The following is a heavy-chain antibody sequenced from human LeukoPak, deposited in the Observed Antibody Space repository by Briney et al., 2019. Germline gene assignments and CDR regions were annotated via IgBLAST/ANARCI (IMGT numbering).Heavy chain of an antibody. D-gene: IGHD1-26*01. V-gene: IGHV4-34*01. Sequence: SETLSLTCAVYGGSFSGYYWSWLRQPPGKGLEWIGEIHPSGSTDYNPSLKSRVTISADTSKNQFSLMLRSVTAADTAVYYCARGHDSAKVGYWGQGTLVTVSS. J-gene: IGHJ4*02. CDR2: IHPSGST. CDR3: ARGHDSAKVGY. CDR1: GGSFSGYY.